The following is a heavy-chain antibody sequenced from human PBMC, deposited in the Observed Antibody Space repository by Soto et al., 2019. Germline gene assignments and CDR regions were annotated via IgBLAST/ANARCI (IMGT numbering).Heavy chain of an antibody. V-gene: IGHV3-30*18. J-gene: IGHJ6*02. CDR3: AKDLTGIAAAGTPGYYGMGV. Sequence: GGSLRLSCAASGFTFSSYGMHWVRQAPGKGLEWVAVISYDGSNKYYADSVKGRFTISRDNSKNTLYLQMNSLRAEDTAVYYCAKDLTGIAAAGTPGYYGMGVWGQGTTVTVSS. D-gene: IGHD6-13*01. CDR2: ISYDGSNK. CDR1: GFTFSSYG.